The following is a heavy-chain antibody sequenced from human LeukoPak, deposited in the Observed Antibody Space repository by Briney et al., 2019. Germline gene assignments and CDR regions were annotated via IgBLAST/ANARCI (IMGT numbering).Heavy chain of an antibody. CDR1: GFTVSSNY. Sequence: GGSLRLSCAASGFTVSSNYMSWVRQAPGKGLEWVAVISYDGSNKYYADSVKGRFTISRDNSKNTLYLQMNSLRAEDTAVYYCARAGIAARPSDYWGQGTLVTVSS. CDR3: ARAGIAARPSDY. V-gene: IGHV3-30*03. J-gene: IGHJ4*02. CDR2: ISYDGSNK. D-gene: IGHD6-6*01.